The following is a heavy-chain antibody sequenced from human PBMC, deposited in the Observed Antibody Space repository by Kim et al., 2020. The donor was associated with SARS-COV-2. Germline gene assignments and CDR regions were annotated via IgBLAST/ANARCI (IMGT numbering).Heavy chain of an antibody. CDR3: AAFGEDGMDV. CDR2: ISSSSSTI. V-gene: IGHV3-48*01. J-gene: IGHJ6*02. Sequence: GGSLRLSCAASGFTFSSYSMNWVRQAPGKGLEWVSYISSSSSTIHYADSVKGRFTISRDNAKNSLYLQMNSLRAEDTAVYYCAAFGEDGMDVWGQGTTVTVSS. CDR1: GFTFSSYS. D-gene: IGHD3-10*01.